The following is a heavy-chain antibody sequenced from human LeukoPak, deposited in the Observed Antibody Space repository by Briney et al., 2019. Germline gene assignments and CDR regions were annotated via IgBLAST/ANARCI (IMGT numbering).Heavy chain of an antibody. Sequence: GGSLRLSCAASGFTVSSNYMSWVRQAPGKGLEWVSIIYSGGSTFYADSVKGRFTISRDNSKNTLYLQMNSLRAEDTAVYYCAKGPDYYDSSAYYVTWGQGTLVTVSS. CDR1: GFTVSSNY. D-gene: IGHD3-22*01. CDR3: AKGPDYYDSSAYYVT. CDR2: IYSGGST. J-gene: IGHJ5*02. V-gene: IGHV3-53*01.